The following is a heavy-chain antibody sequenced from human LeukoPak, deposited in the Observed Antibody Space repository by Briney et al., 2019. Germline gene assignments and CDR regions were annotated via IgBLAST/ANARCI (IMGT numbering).Heavy chain of an antibody. CDR1: GGSTSSSNW. D-gene: IGHD2-2*01. CDR3: AGEYQLLLSAFDI. J-gene: IGHJ3*02. V-gene: IGHV4-4*02. CDR2: IYHSGST. Sequence: ASGTLSLTCAVSGGSTSSSNWWSWVRQPPGKGLEWIGEIYHSGSTNYNPSLKSRVTISVDTSKNQFSLKLSSVTAADTAVYYCAGEYQLLLSAFDIWGQGTMVTVSS.